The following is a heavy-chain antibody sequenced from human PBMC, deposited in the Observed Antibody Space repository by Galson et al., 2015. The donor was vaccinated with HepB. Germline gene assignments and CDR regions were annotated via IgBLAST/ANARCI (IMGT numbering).Heavy chain of an antibody. J-gene: IGHJ6*03. V-gene: IGHV3-73*01. D-gene: IGHD4-17*01. CDR1: GFTFSGSA. CDR2: IRSKANSYAT. CDR3: THDYGDEYYYYYYMDV. Sequence: SLRLSCAASGFTFSGSAMHWVRQASGKGLEWVGRIRSKANSYATAYAASVKGRFTISRDDSKNTAYLQMNSLKTEDTAVYYCTHDYGDEYYYYYYMDVWGKGTTVNVSS.